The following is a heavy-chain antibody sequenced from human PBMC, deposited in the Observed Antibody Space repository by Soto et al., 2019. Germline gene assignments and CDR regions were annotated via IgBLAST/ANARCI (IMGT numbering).Heavy chain of an antibody. CDR2: INHSGST. Sequence: ASETLSLTCAVYGGSFSGYCWSWIRQPPGKGLEWIGEINHSGSTNYNPSLKSRVTISVDTSKNQFSLKLSSVTAADTAVYYCARGLNTDGYNLGGTRFYFDYWGQGTLVTVSS. V-gene: IGHV4-34*01. CDR1: GGSFSGYC. J-gene: IGHJ4*02. D-gene: IGHD3-16*01. CDR3: ARGLNTDGYNLGGTRFYFDY.